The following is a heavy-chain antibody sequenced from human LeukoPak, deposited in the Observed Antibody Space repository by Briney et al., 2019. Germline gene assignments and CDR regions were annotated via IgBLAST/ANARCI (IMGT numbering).Heavy chain of an antibody. CDR3: ARDRDEYSSSWYLGY. J-gene: IGHJ4*02. CDR2: ISAYNGNT. CDR1: GYTFTSYG. V-gene: IGHV1-18*01. Sequence: GASVKVSCKASGYTFTSYGISWVRQAPGQGLEWMGWISAYNGNTNYAQKLQGRVTMTTDTSTSTAYMELRSLRSDDTAVYYCARDRDEYSSSWYLGYWGQGTLVTVSS. D-gene: IGHD6-13*01.